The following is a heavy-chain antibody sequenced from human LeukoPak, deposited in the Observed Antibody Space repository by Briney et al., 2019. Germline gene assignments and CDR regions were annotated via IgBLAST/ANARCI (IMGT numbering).Heavy chain of an antibody. Sequence: GASVKVSCKATSRINWVRQAPGQGLEWMGWIGTYGGDTYYAQKFQGGITVTTDTSTSTVYMELRNLRSDDTAVYYCARDLWNFYDDSGYNRDFDSWGQGTLVTVSS. CDR3: ARDLWNFYDDSGYNRDFDS. CDR2: IGTYGGDT. CDR1: TSR. J-gene: IGHJ5*01. D-gene: IGHD3-22*01. V-gene: IGHV1-18*01.